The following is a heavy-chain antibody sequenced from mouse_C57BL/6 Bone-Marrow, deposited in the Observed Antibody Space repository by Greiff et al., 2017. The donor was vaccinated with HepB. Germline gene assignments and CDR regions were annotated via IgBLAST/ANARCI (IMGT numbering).Heavy chain of an antibody. D-gene: IGHD1-1*01. CDR2: IYPSDSET. Sequence: QVQLQQSGAELVRPGSSVKLSCKASGYTFTSYWMDWVKQRPGQGLEWIGNIYPSDSETHYNQKFKDKATLTVDKSSSTAYMQLSSLTSEDSAVYYCARWGHYYGSSYYFDYWGQGTTLTVSS. V-gene: IGHV1-61*01. CDR3: ARWGHYYGSSYYFDY. CDR1: GYTFTSYW. J-gene: IGHJ2*01.